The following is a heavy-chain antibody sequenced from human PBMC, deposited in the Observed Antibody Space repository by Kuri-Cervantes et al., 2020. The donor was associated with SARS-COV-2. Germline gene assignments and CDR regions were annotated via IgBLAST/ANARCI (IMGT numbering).Heavy chain of an antibody. J-gene: IGHJ4*02. D-gene: IGHD6-19*01. CDR2: ISFDGDKT. V-gene: IGHV3-30-3*01. Sequence: GESLKISCKASGFRFGIHAMHWVRQAPGKGLEWLSFISFDGDKTYYADSVRGRFTISRDNSENTVSLQMNSLRPEDTAVYYCARGPFSSGWFDYWGQGTLVTVSS. CDR1: GFRFGIHA. CDR3: ARGPFSSGWFDY.